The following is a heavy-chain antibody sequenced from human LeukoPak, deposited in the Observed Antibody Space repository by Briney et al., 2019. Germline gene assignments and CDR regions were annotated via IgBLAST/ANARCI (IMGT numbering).Heavy chain of an antibody. V-gene: IGHV4-4*02. Sequence: SETLSLTCAVSGGSIRTSDWWSWVRQPPGKGLEWLGEIYHTGRTNYNPSLKSRVTISVDTSENQFSLRLSSVTAADTAVYYCARLGTTVTPSRHPLFDNWGQGTLVTVSS. CDR3: ARLGTTVTPSRHPLFDN. CDR1: GGSIRTSDW. CDR2: IYHTGRT. J-gene: IGHJ4*02. D-gene: IGHD4-17*01.